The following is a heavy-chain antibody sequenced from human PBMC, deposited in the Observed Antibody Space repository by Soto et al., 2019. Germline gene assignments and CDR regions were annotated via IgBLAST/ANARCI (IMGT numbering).Heavy chain of an antibody. Sequence: SETLSLTCTVSGGSISSGDYYWSWIRQPPGKGLEWIGYIYYSGSTYYNPSLKSRVTISVDTSKNQFSLKLSSVTAADTAVYYCASEELGYCTNGVCYTRDYWGQGTLVTVSS. D-gene: IGHD2-8*01. V-gene: IGHV4-30-4*01. CDR3: ASEELGYCTNGVCYTRDY. J-gene: IGHJ4*02. CDR2: IYYSGST. CDR1: GGSISSGDYY.